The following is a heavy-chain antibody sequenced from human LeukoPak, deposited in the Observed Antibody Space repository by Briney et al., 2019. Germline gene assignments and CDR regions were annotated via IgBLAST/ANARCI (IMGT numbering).Heavy chain of an antibody. CDR3: ARYGGYDYDFWSGYLDY. CDR1: GGSISSGGYY. V-gene: IGHV4-31*03. Sequence: SETLSLTCTVSGGSISSGGYYWSWIRQHPGKGLEWIGYIYYSGSTYYNPSLKSRVTISVDTSKNQFSLKLSSVTAADTAVYYCARYGGYDYDFWSGYLDYWGQGTLVTVSS. CDR2: IYYSGST. J-gene: IGHJ4*02. D-gene: IGHD3-3*01.